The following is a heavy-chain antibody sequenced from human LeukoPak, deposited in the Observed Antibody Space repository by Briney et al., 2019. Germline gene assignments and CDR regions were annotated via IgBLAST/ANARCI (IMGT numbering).Heavy chain of an antibody. CDR1: GFTFSSYG. D-gene: IGHD6-19*01. Sequence: PGRSLRLSCAASGFTFSSYGMHWVRQAPGKGLEWVAVISYDGSNKYYADSVKGRFTISRDNSKNTLYLQMNSLRAEDTAVYYCAKDKTYSSGWYFPTQDYWGQGTLVTVSS. CDR2: ISYDGSNK. J-gene: IGHJ4*02. V-gene: IGHV3-30*18. CDR3: AKDKTYSSGWYFPTQDY.